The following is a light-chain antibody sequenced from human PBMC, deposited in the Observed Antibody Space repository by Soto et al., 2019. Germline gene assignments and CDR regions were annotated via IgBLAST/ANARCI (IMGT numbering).Light chain of an antibody. Sequence: QSALTQPASVSGSPGQSITISCTGTSSDVGGYNYVSWYQQYPGEAPKLMIYDVSYRPSGVSNRFSGSKSGNTASLTISGLQVEDEADYYCSSYTSRSTLVFGGGTKLTVL. V-gene: IGLV2-14*01. J-gene: IGLJ2*01. CDR1: SSDVGGYNY. CDR3: SSYTSRSTLV. CDR2: DVS.